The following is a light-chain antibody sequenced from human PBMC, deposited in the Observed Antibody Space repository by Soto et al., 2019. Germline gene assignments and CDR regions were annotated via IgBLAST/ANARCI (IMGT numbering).Light chain of an antibody. CDR1: QSVSSSY. J-gene: IGKJ3*01. Sequence: EIVLTQSPGTLSLSPGERATLSCRASQSVSSSYLAWYQQTPGQAPRLLVYDTSYRATGVPDRFSGSGSGTDFTLTISRLEPEDSAVYYCQQYGSSPFTFGPGTKVDIK. CDR2: DTS. CDR3: QQYGSSPFT. V-gene: IGKV3-20*01.